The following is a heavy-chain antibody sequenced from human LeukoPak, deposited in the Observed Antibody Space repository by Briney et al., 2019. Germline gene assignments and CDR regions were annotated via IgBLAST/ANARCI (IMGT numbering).Heavy chain of an antibody. Sequence: PSETLSLTCTVSGGSISSSSYYWGWIRQPPGKGLEWIGSIYYSGSTYYNPSLKSRVTISVDTSKNQFSLKRSSVTAADTAVYYCARHARGGRYCSSTSCPDYWGQGTLVTVSS. D-gene: IGHD2-2*01. CDR1: GGSISSSSYY. V-gene: IGHV4-39*01. CDR3: ARHARGGRYCSSTSCPDY. CDR2: IYYSGST. J-gene: IGHJ4*02.